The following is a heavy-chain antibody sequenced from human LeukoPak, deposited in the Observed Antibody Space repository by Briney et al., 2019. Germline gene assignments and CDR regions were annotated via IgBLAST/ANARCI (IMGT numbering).Heavy chain of an antibody. CDR3: AKDEVGGHFDY. CDR2: INEDGREK. CDR1: GFTFRSYY. D-gene: IGHD1-26*01. Sequence: GGSLRLSCAASGFTFRSYYMSWVRQAPGKGLEWVAKINEDGREKYYVDSVKGRFTISRDNAKNSLYLQMNSLRAEDTALYYCAKDEVGGHFDYWGQGTLVTVSS. V-gene: IGHV3-7*01. J-gene: IGHJ4*02.